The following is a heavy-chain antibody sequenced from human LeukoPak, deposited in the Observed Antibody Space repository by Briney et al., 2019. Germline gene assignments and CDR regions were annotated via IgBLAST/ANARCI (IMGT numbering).Heavy chain of an antibody. CDR1: GFTFSSYS. Sequence: PGGSLRLSCPASGFTFSSYSMNWVRQAPGKGLEWVSYVSSSRNYIFYADSVKGRFTISRDNAKNSLYLQMNSLRAEDTAVYYCARDPYYYDSSGYYGEGFDYWGQGTLVTVSS. CDR2: VSSSRNYI. V-gene: IGHV3-21*01. CDR3: ARDPYYYDSSGYYGEGFDY. D-gene: IGHD3-22*01. J-gene: IGHJ4*02.